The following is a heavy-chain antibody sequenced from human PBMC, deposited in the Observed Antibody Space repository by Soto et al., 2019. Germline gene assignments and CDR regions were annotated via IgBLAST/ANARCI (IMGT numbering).Heavy chain of an antibody. CDR3: ARDFKKGSYLDF. J-gene: IGHJ4*02. CDR2: IWFDENNK. D-gene: IGHD3-10*01. V-gene: IGHV3-33*01. CDR1: GFTFTTHG. Sequence: GGSLRLSCVGSGFTFTTHGFHWVRQAPGKGLEWVALIWFDENNKNYADSVKGRFTISRDNSQNTLYLQINSLRVEDTAVYYCARDFKKGSYLDFWGQGTLVTVSS.